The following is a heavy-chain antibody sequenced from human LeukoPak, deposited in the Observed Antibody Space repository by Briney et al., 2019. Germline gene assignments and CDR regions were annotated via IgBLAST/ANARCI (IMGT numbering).Heavy chain of an antibody. CDR3: AREGDAFDI. V-gene: IGHV3-53*01. CDR2: IYSGGST. CDR1: GFTFSDYY. Sequence: GGSLRLSCAASGFTFSDYYMNWIRQALGKGLEWVSVIYSGGSTYYADSVKGRFTISRDNSKNTLYLQMNSLRAEDTAVYYCAREGDAFDIWGQGTMVTVSS. J-gene: IGHJ3*02. D-gene: IGHD3-16*01.